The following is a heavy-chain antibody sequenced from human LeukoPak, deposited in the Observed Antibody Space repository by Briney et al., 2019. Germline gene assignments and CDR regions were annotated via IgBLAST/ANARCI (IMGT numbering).Heavy chain of an antibody. D-gene: IGHD6-19*01. V-gene: IGHV3-48*04. CDR1: GFTFSSYS. Sequence: GGSLRLSCAASGFTFSSYSMNWVRQAPGKGLEWVSYISSSSTIYYADSVKGRFTISRDNAKNSLYLQMNSLRAEDTAVYYCARDVRDEYSSGWYPIGYWGQGTLVTVSS. CDR3: ARDVRDEYSSGWYPIGY. CDR2: ISSSSTI. J-gene: IGHJ4*02.